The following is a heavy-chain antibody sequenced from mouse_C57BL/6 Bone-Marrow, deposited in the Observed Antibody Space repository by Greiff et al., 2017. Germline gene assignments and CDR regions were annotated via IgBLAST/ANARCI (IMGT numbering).Heavy chain of an antibody. V-gene: IGHV1-39*01. J-gene: IGHJ2*01. CDR1: GYSFTDYN. D-gene: IGHD2-1*01. CDR2: INPNYGTT. CDR3: AYGNYAVYFDY. Sequence: VHVKQSGPELVKPGASVKISCKASGYSFTDYNMNWVKQSNGKSLEWIGVINPNYGTTSYNQKFKGKATLTVDQSSSTAYMQLNSLTSEDSAVYYCAYGNYAVYFDYWGQGTTLTVSS.